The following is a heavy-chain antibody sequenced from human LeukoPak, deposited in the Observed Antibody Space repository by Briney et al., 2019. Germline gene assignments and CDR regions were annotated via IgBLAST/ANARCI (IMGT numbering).Heavy chain of an antibody. D-gene: IGHD3-9*01. CDR3: ARSTYYDIRSAFDI. J-gene: IGHJ3*02. V-gene: IGHV3-11*01. CDR1: GFTFSDYY. Sequence: GGSLRLSCVASGFTFSDYYMSWIRQAPGKGLEWVSYISSSGSTIYYADSVKGRFTISRDNAKDSLYLQMNSLRAEDTALYYCARSTYYDIRSAFDIWGQGTMVTVSS. CDR2: ISSSGSTI.